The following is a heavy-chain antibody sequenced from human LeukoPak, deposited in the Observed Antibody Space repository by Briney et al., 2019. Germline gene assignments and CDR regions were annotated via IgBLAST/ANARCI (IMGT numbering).Heavy chain of an antibody. CDR1: GYTFTGYY. Sequence: ASVKVSCKASGYTFTGYYIHWVRQAPGQGLEWMGRINPKSGGTHYAQKFQGRVTMTRDTSTSTVYMELSSLRSEDTAVYYCARAAEMRQYYYDNRVPIDFDYWGQGTLVTVSS. V-gene: IGHV1-2*06. J-gene: IGHJ4*02. D-gene: IGHD3-22*01. CDR2: INPKSGGT. CDR3: ARAAEMRQYYYDNRVPIDFDY.